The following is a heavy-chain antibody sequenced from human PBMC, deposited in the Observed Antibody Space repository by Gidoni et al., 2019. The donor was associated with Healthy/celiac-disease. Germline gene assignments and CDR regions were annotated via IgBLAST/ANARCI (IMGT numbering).Heavy chain of an antibody. V-gene: IGHV3-11*01. CDR1: GFPLTDYY. CDR3: ARVGPSGYYLYYFDY. J-gene: IGHJ4*02. D-gene: IGHD3-22*01. CDR2: ISSSGSTI. Sequence: QVQLVESGGGLVKPGGSLRLSCASSGFPLTDYYMSWIRQAPGKGLEWVSYISSSGSTIYYADSVKGRFTISRDNAKNSLYLQMNSLRAEDTAVYYCARVGPSGYYLYYFDYWGQGTLVTVSS.